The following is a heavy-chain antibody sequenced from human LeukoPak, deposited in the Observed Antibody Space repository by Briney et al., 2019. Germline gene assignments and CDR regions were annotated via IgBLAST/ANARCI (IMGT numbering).Heavy chain of an antibody. Sequence: SETLSLTCTVSGGSISSYYWSWIRQPPGKGLEWIGYIYYSGSINYNPSLKSRVTISVDTSKNQFSLKLSSVTAADTAVYYCARETPYYYDSSAAGWFDPWGQGTLVTVSS. V-gene: IGHV4-59*01. J-gene: IGHJ5*02. CDR2: IYYSGSI. D-gene: IGHD3-22*01. CDR1: GGSISSYY. CDR3: ARETPYYYDSSAAGWFDP.